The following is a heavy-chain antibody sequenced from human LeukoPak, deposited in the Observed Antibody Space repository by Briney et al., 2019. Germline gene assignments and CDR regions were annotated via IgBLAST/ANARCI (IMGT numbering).Heavy chain of an antibody. J-gene: IGHJ6*02. V-gene: IGHV3-64*01. CDR3: ARGGREYGMDV. CDR1: GFTFGSYG. D-gene: IGHD2-15*01. Sequence: GGSLRLSCVGSGFTFGSYGVHWVRQAPGKRLEYVSGITTNGATTFYANSVKGGFTISRDNSKNTLYLQMDSLRLEDMAVYYCARGGREYGMDVWGQGTTVIVSS. CDR2: ITTNGATT.